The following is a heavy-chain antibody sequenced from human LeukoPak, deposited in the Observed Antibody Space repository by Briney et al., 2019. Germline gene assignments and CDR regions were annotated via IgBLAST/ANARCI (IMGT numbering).Heavy chain of an antibody. D-gene: IGHD2/OR15-2a*01. Sequence: GGSLRLSCAVSGFTFSSYAMHWVRQAPGKGLEWVAVISWDTTNRYYTDSVKGRFTISRDNSKKTLYLQMNSVKTEDTAVYYCAKSLNFHSSIPVGAFDFWGQGTAVTVS. V-gene: IGHV3-30*18. CDR3: AKSLNFHSSIPVGAFDF. J-gene: IGHJ3*01. CDR2: ISWDTTNR. CDR1: GFTFSSYA.